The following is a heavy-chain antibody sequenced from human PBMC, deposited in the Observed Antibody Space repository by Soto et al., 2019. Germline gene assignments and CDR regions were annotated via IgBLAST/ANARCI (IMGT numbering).Heavy chain of an antibody. V-gene: IGHV3-30-3*01. CDR2: ISYDGSNK. D-gene: IGHD3-22*01. J-gene: IGHJ4*02. Sequence: LRLSCAASGFTFSSYAMHWVRQAPGKGLEWVAVISYDGSNKYYADSVKGRFTISRDNSKNTLYLQMNSLRAEDTAVYYCARGGVTMIVVVDYWGQGTLVTVSS. CDR1: GFTFSSYA. CDR3: ARGGVTMIVVVDY.